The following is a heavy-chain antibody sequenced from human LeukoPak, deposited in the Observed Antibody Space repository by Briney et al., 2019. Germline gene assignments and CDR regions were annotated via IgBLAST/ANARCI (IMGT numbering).Heavy chain of an antibody. J-gene: IGHJ4*02. D-gene: IGHD3-10*01. Sequence: PGGSLRLPCAASGFRFRNYAMSWVRQAPGKGLEWVSAISESGGTTYYADSVKGRFTISRDNSKNTLYLQMSSLRDEDTAVYYCAKGEFGSGASMFDYWGQGSLVTVSS. V-gene: IGHV3-23*01. CDR3: AKGEFGSGASMFDY. CDR1: GFRFRNYA. CDR2: ISESGGTT.